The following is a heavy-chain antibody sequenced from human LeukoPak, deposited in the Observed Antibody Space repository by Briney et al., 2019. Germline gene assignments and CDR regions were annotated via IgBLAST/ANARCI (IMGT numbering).Heavy chain of an antibody. CDR3: ARDQDYFDY. V-gene: IGHV4-59*01. CDR1: GGSISSYY. J-gene: IGHJ4*02. Sequence: SETLSLTCTVSGGSISSYYWSWIRQPPGKGLEWIGYIYYSGSTNYNPSLKSRVTISVDTSKNQFSLKLSSETAADTAVYYCARDQDYFDYWGQGTLVTVSS. CDR2: IYYSGST.